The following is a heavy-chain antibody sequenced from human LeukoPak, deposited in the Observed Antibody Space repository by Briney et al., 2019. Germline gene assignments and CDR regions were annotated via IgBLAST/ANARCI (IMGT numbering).Heavy chain of an antibody. Sequence: SGTLSLTCTVYGATFSDYYWAWIRQSPGKGLEWIGEVNYSGNTKFHPSLKSRVSISVDKSQNQYSLKLSSVTTADTALYFCARWVATIEHSFDIWGQGTIVTV. CDR2: VNYSGNT. V-gene: IGHV4-34*01. CDR1: GATFSDYY. CDR3: ARWVATIEHSFDI. J-gene: IGHJ3*02. D-gene: IGHD5-12*01.